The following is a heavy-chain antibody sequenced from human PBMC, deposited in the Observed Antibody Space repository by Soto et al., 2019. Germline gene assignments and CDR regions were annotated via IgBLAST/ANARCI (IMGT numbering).Heavy chain of an antibody. CDR1: GFTFRNYA. CDR2: VSGGGSGP. D-gene: IGHD3-22*01. V-gene: IGHV3-23*01. J-gene: IGHJ5*02. CDR3: AKDQSEVYSSAFNSPLEA. Sequence: EVQLLESGGALTPPGGSLRLSCAASGFTFRNYAMTWVRHVPGKGLEWVASVSGGGSGPFYADSVRGRFTISRDNFVNMLYLQMTNLRAEDTAIYHCAKDQSEVYSSAFNSPLEAWGQGTQVAVSS.